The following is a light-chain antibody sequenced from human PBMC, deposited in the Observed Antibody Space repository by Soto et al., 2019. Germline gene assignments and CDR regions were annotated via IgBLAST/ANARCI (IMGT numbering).Light chain of an antibody. CDR1: QTITSN. J-gene: IGKJ4*01. CDR2: GAS. Sequence: EIVMTQSPVTLSLSPGDTATLSCRASQTITSNLAWYQQKPGQPPRLLIYGASTRATGIPARFSGSGSGTEFPLTITHLQSEDFAVYYCQQYSSWVTFVGGTQLEI. CDR3: QQYSSWVT. V-gene: IGKV3-15*01.